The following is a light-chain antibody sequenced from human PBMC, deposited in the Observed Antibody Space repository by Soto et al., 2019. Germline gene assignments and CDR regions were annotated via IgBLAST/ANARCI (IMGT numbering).Light chain of an antibody. Sequence: SYELTQPPSVSVSPGQTARIPCSGDALAKQYAYWYQQKPGQAPVLVISKDTERPSGIPERFSGSSSGTTVTLTITAVQAEDEADYYCQSADSSGTYLFGGGTKLTVL. CDR3: QSADSSGTYL. CDR2: KDT. CDR1: ALAKQY. J-gene: IGLJ2*01. V-gene: IGLV3-25*03.